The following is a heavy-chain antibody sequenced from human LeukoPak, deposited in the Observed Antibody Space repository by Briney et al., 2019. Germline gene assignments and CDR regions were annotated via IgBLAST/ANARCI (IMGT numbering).Heavy chain of an antibody. J-gene: IGHJ4*02. D-gene: IGHD3-22*01. V-gene: IGHV3-48*03. Sequence: GGSLRLSCAASGFTFSSYEMNWVRQAPGKGLEWVSYISSSGSTIYYADSVKGRFTISRDNAKNSLYLQMNSLRAEDTAVYYCARDSELGYYYSYFDYWGQGTLVTVSS. CDR2: ISSSGSTI. CDR1: GFTFSSYE. CDR3: ARDSELGYYYSYFDY.